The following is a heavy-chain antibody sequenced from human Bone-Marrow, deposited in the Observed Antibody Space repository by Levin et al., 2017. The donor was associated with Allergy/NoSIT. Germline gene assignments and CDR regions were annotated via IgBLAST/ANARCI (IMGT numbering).Heavy chain of an antibody. CDR3: ARDLEIVTSSLSPGDADDI. CDR1: GYTFTNYG. CDR2: VSGYNGDT. J-gene: IGHJ3*02. Sequence: ASVKVSCKASGYTFTNYGVTWVRQAPGQGLEWIGWVSGYNGDTNYEPKVQGRVTMTRDSYTTTAYMELRNLRSDDTAVYYCARDLEIVTSSLSPGDADDIWGQGTMVTVSS. D-gene: IGHD5-24*01. V-gene: IGHV1-18*01.